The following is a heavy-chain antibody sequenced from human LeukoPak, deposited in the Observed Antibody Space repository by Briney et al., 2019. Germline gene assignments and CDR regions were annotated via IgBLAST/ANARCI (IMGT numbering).Heavy chain of an antibody. J-gene: IGHJ5*02. D-gene: IGHD2-21*02. CDR2: IYYSGST. Sequence: SETLSLTCTVSGGSVSSGGYYWSWIRQHPGKGLEWIGYIYYSGSTYYNPSLKSRVTISVDMSKNQFSLKLSSVTAADTAVYYCAREGPAYCGGDCSDQHWFDPWGQGTLVTVSS. CDR3: AREGPAYCGGDCSDQHWFDP. V-gene: IGHV4-31*03. CDR1: GGSVSSGGYY.